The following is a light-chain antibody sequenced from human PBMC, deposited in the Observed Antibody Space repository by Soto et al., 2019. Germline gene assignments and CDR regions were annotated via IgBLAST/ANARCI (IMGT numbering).Light chain of an antibody. V-gene: IGLV2-14*01. CDR3: SSHTSSRTSYV. CDR2: DVS. CDR1: SSDVGGYNY. J-gene: IGLJ1*01. Sequence: QSGLTQPASVSGSPGQSITISCTGTSSDVGGYNYVSWYQQHPGKAPKLMIYDVSNRPSGVSNRFSGSKSANTASLTISGLQAEDEADYYCSSHTSSRTSYVFGTGTKVTVL.